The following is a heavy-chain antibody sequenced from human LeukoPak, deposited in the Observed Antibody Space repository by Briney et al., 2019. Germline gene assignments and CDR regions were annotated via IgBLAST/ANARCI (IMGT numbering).Heavy chain of an antibody. Sequence: GASVKVPCKASGGTFSSYAISWVRQAPGQGLEWMGGIIPIFGTANYAQKFQGRVTITADKSASTAYMELSSLRSEDTAVYYCARGPYVWGSYRYTPFDYWGQGTLVTVSS. CDR2: IIPIFGTA. V-gene: IGHV1-69*06. D-gene: IGHD3-16*02. CDR3: ARGPYVWGSYRYTPFDY. J-gene: IGHJ4*02. CDR1: GGTFSSYA.